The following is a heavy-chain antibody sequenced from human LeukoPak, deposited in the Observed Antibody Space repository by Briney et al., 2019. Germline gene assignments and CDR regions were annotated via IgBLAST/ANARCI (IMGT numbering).Heavy chain of an antibody. J-gene: IGHJ4*02. CDR1: GFTFSSYG. D-gene: IGHD5-24*01. V-gene: IGHV3-30*03. CDR3: ARTGTRDCINYGIDY. Sequence: PGRSLRLSCGASGFTFSSYGMHWVRRAPGKGLDWVAAISKDGRNKYYADSVKGRFTISRDNSRNTLSLEMNSLRSEDTAIYYRARTGTRDCINYGIDYWGQGTLVTVSS. CDR2: ISKDGRNK.